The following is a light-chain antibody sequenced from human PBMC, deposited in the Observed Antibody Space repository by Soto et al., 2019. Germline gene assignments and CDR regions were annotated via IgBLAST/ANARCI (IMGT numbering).Light chain of an antibody. CDR1: QSVPNSR. CDR3: QQYSSSPPIT. J-gene: IGKJ5*01. Sequence: EIVLTQSPDTLSLSPVERATHSRRASQSVPNSRLAWYQQKPGQAPSLVISDTSIRATGIPDRFSGSGAGTDFSLIIGRLEPEDFAVYYCQQYSSSPPITFGQGTRLEIK. V-gene: IGKV3-20*01. CDR2: DTS.